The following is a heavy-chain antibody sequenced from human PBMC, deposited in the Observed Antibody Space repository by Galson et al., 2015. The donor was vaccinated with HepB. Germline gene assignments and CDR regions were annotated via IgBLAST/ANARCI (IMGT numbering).Heavy chain of an antibody. CDR1: GDSLNTGGHY. J-gene: IGHJ6*03. Sequence: TLSLTCSVSGDSLNTGGHYWSWIRQHPEQGLEWIGYVSSTGITYYNPSLRSRVIMSLDTSKNPFSLTLNSVTAADTAVYYCARELLHVIDSEAVGPHPRISYHYYYMDVWGKGTTVTVSS. CDR3: ARELLHVIDSEAVGPHPRISYHYYYMDV. D-gene: IGHD2/OR15-2a*01. CDR2: VSSTGIT. V-gene: IGHV4-31*03.